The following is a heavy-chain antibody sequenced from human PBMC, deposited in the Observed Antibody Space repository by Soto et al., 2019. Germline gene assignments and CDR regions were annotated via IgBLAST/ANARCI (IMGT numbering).Heavy chain of an antibody. Sequence: QVQLQESGPGLVKPSGTLSLTCTVSGASMNRYYWSWIRQPPGKGLEWIGYVYYSGSTKYNPSLKSRVNISLDTSKNQFSLNLSSVTAADTAVYYCAGTHKGGYWGQGTPITVSS. CDR2: VYYSGST. CDR3: AGTHKGGY. J-gene: IGHJ4*02. D-gene: IGHD3-16*01. CDR1: GASMNRYY. V-gene: IGHV4-59*03.